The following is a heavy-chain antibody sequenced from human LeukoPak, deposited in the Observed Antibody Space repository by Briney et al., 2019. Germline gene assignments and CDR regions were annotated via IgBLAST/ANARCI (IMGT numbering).Heavy chain of an antibody. J-gene: IGHJ4*02. CDR3: ARVAKERVGGVYYFDY. V-gene: IGHV3-13*01. Sequence: PGGALRLSCAASGFTFRDYDMHWVRHATGKGLEWVSAIGTAGDTYYTGSVKGRFTISRESTKNSLYLQMNSLRAGDTAVYYCARVAKERVGGVYYFDYWGQGTLVTVSS. D-gene: IGHD1-1*01. CDR2: IGTAGDT. CDR1: GFTFRDYD.